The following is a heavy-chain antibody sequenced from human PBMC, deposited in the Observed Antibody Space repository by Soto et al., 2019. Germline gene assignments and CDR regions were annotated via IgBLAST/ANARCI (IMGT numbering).Heavy chain of an antibody. Sequence: PGGSLRLSCAASGFTFSSYSMNWVRQAPGKGLEWVSYISSSSSTIYYADSVKGRFTISRDNAKNSLYLQMNSLRAEDTAVYYCARDSPGYSSGWYIHYWGQGTLVTVPQ. CDR1: GFTFSSYS. J-gene: IGHJ4*02. D-gene: IGHD6-19*01. CDR2: ISSSSSTI. CDR3: ARDSPGYSSGWYIHY. V-gene: IGHV3-48*01.